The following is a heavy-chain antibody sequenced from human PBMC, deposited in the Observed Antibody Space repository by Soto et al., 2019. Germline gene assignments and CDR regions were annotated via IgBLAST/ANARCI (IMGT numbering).Heavy chain of an antibody. J-gene: IGHJ4*02. V-gene: IGHV3-33*01. CDR3: ARDAENWKPLGRLDY. CDR2: IWYDGSNK. Sequence: QVQLVESGGGVVQPGRSLRLSCAASGFTFSSYGMHWVRQAPGKGLEWVAVIWYDGSNKYYADSVKGRFTISRDNSKNTRDQQMNSLRAEDTAVDYCARDAENWKPLGRLDYWGQGTLVTVSS. CDR1: GFTFSSYG. D-gene: IGHD1-1*01.